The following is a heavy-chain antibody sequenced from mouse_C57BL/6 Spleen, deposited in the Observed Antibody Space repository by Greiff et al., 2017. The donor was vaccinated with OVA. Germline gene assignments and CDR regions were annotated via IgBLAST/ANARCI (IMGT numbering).Heavy chain of an antibody. CDR3: ARGAVVATDWYFDV. CDR2: IDPSDSET. Sequence: QVHVKQPGAELVRPGSSVKLSCKASGYTFTSYWMHWVKQRPIQGLEWIGNIDPSDSETHYNQKFKDKATLTVDKSSSTAYMQLSSLTSEDSAVYYCARGAVVATDWYFDVWGTGTTVTVSS. V-gene: IGHV1-52*01. CDR1: GYTFTSYW. D-gene: IGHD1-1*01. J-gene: IGHJ1*03.